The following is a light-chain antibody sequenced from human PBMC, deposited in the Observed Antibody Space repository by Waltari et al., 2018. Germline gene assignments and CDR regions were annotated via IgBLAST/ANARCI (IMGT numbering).Light chain of an antibody. CDR1: SSDVGCYKY. V-gene: IGLV2-14*01. CDR3: SSYTSSSTYVV. Sequence: QSARTQPASVSGSPGQSITISCTGTSSDVGCYKYVSWYQQHQGKAPKLMIYEVSHRPSGVSNRFSGSKSGNTASLTLSGLQAEDEADYYCSSYTSSSTYVVFGGGTKLTVL. CDR2: EVS. J-gene: IGLJ2*01.